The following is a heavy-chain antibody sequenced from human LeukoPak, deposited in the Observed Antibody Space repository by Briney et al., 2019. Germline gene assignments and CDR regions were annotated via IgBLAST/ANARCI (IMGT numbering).Heavy chain of an antibody. J-gene: IGHJ4*02. Sequence: GGSLRLSCEASGFTFSSYGMHWVRQAPGKGLEWVAVIAYDGSNKYYGDSVKGRFTITRDNSKNTLYLQMNSLRAEDTAVYYCAKEYSGHDCDYWGQGTLVTVSS. V-gene: IGHV3-30*18. D-gene: IGHD5-12*01. CDR3: AKEYSGHDCDY. CDR2: IAYDGSNK. CDR1: GFTFSSYG.